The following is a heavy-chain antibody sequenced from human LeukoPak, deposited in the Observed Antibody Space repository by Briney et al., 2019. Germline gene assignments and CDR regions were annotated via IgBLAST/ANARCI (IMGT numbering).Heavy chain of an antibody. J-gene: IGHJ4*02. Sequence: SETLSLTCTVSGDSISAYYWSWVRQPPGKGLEWIAFVHKTGSINYNPSLKSRATISMDTSNSQFSLHVNSVTAADTAVYYCTKYGGSPANYFDSWGPGTLVTVSS. CDR3: TKYGGSPANYFDS. V-gene: IGHV4-59*08. CDR1: GDSISAYY. D-gene: IGHD1-26*01. CDR2: VHKTGSI.